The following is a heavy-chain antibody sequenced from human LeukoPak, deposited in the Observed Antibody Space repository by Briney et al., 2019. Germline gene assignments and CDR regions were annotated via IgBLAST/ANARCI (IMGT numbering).Heavy chain of an antibody. CDR3: AKGAGQWLVPSEYFQY. CDR1: GFTYSNYA. D-gene: IGHD6-19*01. Sequence: PGGSLRLSCAASGFTYSNYAMTWVRQAPGKGLEWASSISSGGHSTYYAGSVKGRFTISRDNSKNTLYLQMNSLRAEDTAVYYCAKGAGQWLVPSEYFQYWGQGTLVTVSS. V-gene: IGHV3-23*01. CDR2: ISSGGHST. J-gene: IGHJ1*01.